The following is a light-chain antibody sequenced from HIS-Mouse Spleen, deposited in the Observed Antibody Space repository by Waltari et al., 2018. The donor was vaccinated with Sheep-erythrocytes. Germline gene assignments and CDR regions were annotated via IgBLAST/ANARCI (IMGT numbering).Light chain of an antibody. CDR2: EVS. CDR1: SSHVGGYNY. Sequence: QSALTQPPSASGSPAQSVTISCTVTSSHVGGYNYVSWYQKHPGKAPKLMIYEVSKRPSGVPDRFSGSKSGNTASLTVSGLQAEDEADYYCSSYAGSNNWVFGGGTKLTVL. J-gene: IGLJ3*02. CDR3: SSYAGSNNWV. V-gene: IGLV2-8*01.